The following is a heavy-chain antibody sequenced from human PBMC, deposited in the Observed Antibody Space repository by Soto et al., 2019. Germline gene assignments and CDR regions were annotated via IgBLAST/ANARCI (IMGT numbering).Heavy chain of an antibody. V-gene: IGHV4-31*03. Sequence: QVQLQESAPGLVKPSQTLSLTCTVSGGSISSVDYYWNWIRQLPGKGLEWIGYIYHTGSTYYNPSLKSRLLILVDTSKNQFSLRLTALTAADTDVYYCAREQVPTLDYYGMDVWGQGTTVTVSS. J-gene: IGHJ6*02. CDR3: AREQVPTLDYYGMDV. CDR2: IYHTGST. CDR1: GGSISSVDYY.